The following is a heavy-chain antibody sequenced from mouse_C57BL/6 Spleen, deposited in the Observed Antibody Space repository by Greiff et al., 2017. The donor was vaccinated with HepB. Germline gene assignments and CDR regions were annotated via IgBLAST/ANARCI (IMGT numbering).Heavy chain of an antibody. V-gene: IGHV1-50*01. J-gene: IGHJ2*01. CDR1: GYTFTSYW. D-gene: IGHD2-4*01. CDR3: ARSTMITRYYFDY. CDR2: IDPSDSYT. Sequence: QVQLKESGAELVKPGASVKLSCKASGYTFTSYWMQWVKQRPGQGLEWIGEIDPSDSYTNYNQKFKGKATLTVDTSSSTAYMQLSSLTSEDSAVYYCARSTMITRYYFDYWGQGTTLTVSS.